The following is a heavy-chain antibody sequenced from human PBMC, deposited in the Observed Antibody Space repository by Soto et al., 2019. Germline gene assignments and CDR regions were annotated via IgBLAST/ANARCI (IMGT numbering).Heavy chain of an antibody. J-gene: IGHJ5*02. CDR2: MNPNSGNT. CDR3: AREGPGDPLGWFDH. CDR1: GYTFTSYD. Sequence: QLQLVQSGAEVNKPGASVKVSCKASGYTFTSYDINWVRQATGQGLEWMGWMNPNSGNTGYAQKFQGKVTMTRHTNISPAGKELKNQRPKDTAVYYYAREGPGDPLGWFDHCGQGTLVTDSS. V-gene: IGHV1-8*01.